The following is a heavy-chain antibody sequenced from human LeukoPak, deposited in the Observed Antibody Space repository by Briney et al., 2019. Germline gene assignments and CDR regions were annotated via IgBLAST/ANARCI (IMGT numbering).Heavy chain of an antibody. CDR3: ASLGVAAGYYFDY. CDR1: GFTFSSYS. J-gene: IGHJ4*02. D-gene: IGHD2-15*01. V-gene: IGHV3-21*01. Sequence: GSLRLSCAASGFTFSSYSMNWLRQAPGKGLEWVSSISSSSSYIYYADSVKGRFAISRDNAKNSPYLQMNSLRAEDTAVYYCASLGVAAGYYFDYWGQGTLVTVSS. CDR2: ISSSSSYI.